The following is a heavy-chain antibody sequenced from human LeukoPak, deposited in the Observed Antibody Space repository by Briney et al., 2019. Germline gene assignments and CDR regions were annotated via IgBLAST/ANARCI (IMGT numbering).Heavy chain of an antibody. D-gene: IGHD2-2*01. CDR2: ISSSSTTI. Sequence: GGSLRLSCAASGFTFSSYNMNWVRQAPGRGLEWVSYISSSSTTIDYADSVKGRFTISRDNAKNSLYLQMNSLRAEDTAVYYCARAGSNIVVVPNWFDPWGQGTLVTVSS. V-gene: IGHV3-48*01. CDR1: GFTFSSYN. CDR3: ARAGSNIVVVPNWFDP. J-gene: IGHJ5*02.